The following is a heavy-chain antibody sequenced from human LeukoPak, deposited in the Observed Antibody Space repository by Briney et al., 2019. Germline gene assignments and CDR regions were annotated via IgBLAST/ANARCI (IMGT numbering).Heavy chain of an antibody. J-gene: IGHJ4*02. CDR1: GFTFSNAW. CDR2: IKSKTDGGTT. D-gene: IGHD2-15*01. CDR3: ARDPGGGYCSGGSCSPN. Sequence: GGSLRLSCAASGFTFSNAWMSWVRQAPGKGLEWVGRIKSKTDGGTTDYAAPVKGRFTISRDDSKNTLYLQMNSLRAEDTAVYYCARDPGGGYCSGGSCSPNWGQGTLVTVSS. V-gene: IGHV3-15*01.